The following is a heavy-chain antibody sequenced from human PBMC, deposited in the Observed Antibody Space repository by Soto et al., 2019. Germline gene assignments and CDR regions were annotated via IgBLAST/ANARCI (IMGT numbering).Heavy chain of an antibody. CDR1: GDSITSGESY. D-gene: IGHD6-19*01. CDR2: IYYSGST. V-gene: IGHV4-30-4*01. CDR3: ARHVQWLVTFDY. Sequence: SLSLTCPVSGDSITSGESYWSWIRQPPGKGLEWIGYIYYSGSTNYNPSLKSRVTISVDTSKNQFSLKLSSVTAADTAVYYCARHVQWLVTFDYWGQGTLVTVSS. J-gene: IGHJ4*02.